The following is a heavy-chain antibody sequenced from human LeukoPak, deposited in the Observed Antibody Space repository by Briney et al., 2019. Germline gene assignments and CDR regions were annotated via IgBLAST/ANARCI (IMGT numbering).Heavy chain of an antibody. CDR2: IGSSSSTI. CDR3: ARDYYDSSGYSFDY. D-gene: IGHD3-22*01. J-gene: IGHJ4*02. CDR1: GFXFSSYS. Sequence: PGGSLRLSCAASGFXFSSYSINWVRQAPGKGLEWVSYIGSSSSTIYYADSVKGRFTISRDNAKNSLYLQMNSLRDEDTAVYYCARDYYDSSGYSFDYWGQGTLVTVSS. V-gene: IGHV3-48*02.